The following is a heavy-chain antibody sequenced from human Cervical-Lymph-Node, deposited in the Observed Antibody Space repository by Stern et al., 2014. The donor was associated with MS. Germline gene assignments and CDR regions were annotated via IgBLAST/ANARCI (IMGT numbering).Heavy chain of an antibody. J-gene: IGHJ2*01. V-gene: IGHV4-59*01. CDR3: ARDQSSGWYWDWYFDL. CDR2: IYYSGST. D-gene: IGHD6-19*01. Sequence: QVQLQESGPGLVNPSETLSLTCTVSGGSISSYYWSWIRQPPGKGLEWIGDIYYSGSTNYNPSLKSRVTISVDTSKNQFSLKLSSVTAADTAVYYCARDQSSGWYWDWYFDLWGRGTLVTVSS. CDR1: GGSISSYY.